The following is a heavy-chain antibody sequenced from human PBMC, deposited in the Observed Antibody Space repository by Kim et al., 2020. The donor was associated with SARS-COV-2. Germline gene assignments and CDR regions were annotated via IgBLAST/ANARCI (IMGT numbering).Heavy chain of an antibody. J-gene: IGHJ4*02. D-gene: IGHD3-10*01. CDR3: AKEFNFGAAIPGAFDY. Sequence: SRTGQLTNPRDNSTNTLYLQMNSLRAEDTAVYYCAKEFNFGAAIPGAFDYWGQGTLVTVSS. V-gene: IGHV3-23*01.